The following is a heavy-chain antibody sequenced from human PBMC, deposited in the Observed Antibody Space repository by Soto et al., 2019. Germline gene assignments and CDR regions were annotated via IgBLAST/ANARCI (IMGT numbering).Heavy chain of an antibody. J-gene: IGHJ5*02. CDR2: IYVTGAV. D-gene: IGHD2-21*01. CDR3: ARLRIATNNYKWFDP. V-gene: IGHV4-31*03. Sequence: QVQLQESGPGLVKPSQTLSLTCTVSGGSISSGDYYWSWIRQVPGKGLEWIGHIYVTGAVDYNPSLRDRITISQDTSERQFSLNLRLVTAADTAVYYCARLRIATNNYKWFDPWGQGTLVTVSS. CDR1: GGSISSGDYY.